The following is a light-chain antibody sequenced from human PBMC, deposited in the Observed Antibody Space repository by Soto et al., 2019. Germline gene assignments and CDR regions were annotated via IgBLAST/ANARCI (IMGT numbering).Light chain of an antibody. CDR2: DNT. J-gene: IGLJ2*01. Sequence: QSVLTQPPSVSGAPGQRVTISCTGSSSNIGAGYAVHWYQQFPGIAPKLLIYDNTNRPSGVPDRFSGSKSGTSASLAITGLRVGDGVDYTCQSYERGLGGSVFGGGPKLPV. V-gene: IGLV1-40*01. CDR3: QSYERGLGGSV. CDR1: SSNIGAGYA.